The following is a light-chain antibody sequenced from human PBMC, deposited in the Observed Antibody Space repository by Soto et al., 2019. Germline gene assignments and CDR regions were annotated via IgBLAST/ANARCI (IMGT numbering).Light chain of an antibody. CDR3: QQYYQWPSYT. J-gene: IGKJ2*01. CDR2: DAS. Sequence: EIVMTQSPLPPSASPGERAIFSCRASQSVGSNIAWYQQKPGQSPRLLVYDASTRATATPARFSGSGSGTEFTLTINTLQPEDFSVYYCQQYYQWPSYTFGQGTKVDI. CDR1: QSVGSN. V-gene: IGKV3-15*01.